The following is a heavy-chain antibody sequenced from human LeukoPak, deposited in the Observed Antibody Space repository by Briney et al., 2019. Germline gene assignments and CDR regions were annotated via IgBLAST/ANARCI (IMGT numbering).Heavy chain of an antibody. D-gene: IGHD2-15*01. V-gene: IGHV3-30*04. J-gene: IGHJ4*02. CDR1: GFTFSSYA. Sequence: GRSLRLSCAASGFTFSSYAMHWVRQAPGKGLEWVAVISYDGSNKYYADSVKGRFTISRDNSKNTLYLQMNSLRAEDTAVYYCARDLYCSGGSCPDYWGQGTLVTASS. CDR2: ISYDGSNK. CDR3: ARDLYCSGGSCPDY.